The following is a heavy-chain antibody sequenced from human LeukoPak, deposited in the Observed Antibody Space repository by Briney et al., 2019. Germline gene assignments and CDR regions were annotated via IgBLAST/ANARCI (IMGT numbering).Heavy chain of an antibody. V-gene: IGHV3-33*01. CDR3: AREPRMYSSSWSYGMDV. D-gene: IGHD6-13*01. J-gene: IGHJ6*02. CDR2: IWYDGSNK. Sequence: GRSLRLSCAASGFTFSSYGMHWVRQAPGKGLEWVAVIWYDGSNKYYADSVKGRFTISRDNSKNTLYLQMNSLRAEDTAVYYCAREPRMYSSSWSYGMDVRGQGTTVTVSS. CDR1: GFTFSSYG.